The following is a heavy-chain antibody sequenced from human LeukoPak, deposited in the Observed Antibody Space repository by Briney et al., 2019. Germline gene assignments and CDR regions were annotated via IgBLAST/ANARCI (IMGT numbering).Heavy chain of an antibody. CDR2: IYYSGST. Sequence: SETLSLTCTVSGGSISTTNSYWSWIRQPPGKGLEWIGYIYYSGSTNYNPSLKSRVTISVDTSKNQFSLKLSSVTAADTAVYYCARLGGCSSTSCYVHWFDPWGQGTLVTVPA. J-gene: IGHJ5*02. D-gene: IGHD2-2*01. CDR3: ARLGGCSSTSCYVHWFDP. CDR1: GGSISTTNSY. V-gene: IGHV4-61*01.